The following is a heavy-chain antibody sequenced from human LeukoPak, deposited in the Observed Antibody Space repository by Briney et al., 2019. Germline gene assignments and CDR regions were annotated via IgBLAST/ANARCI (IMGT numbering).Heavy chain of an antibody. Sequence: SETLSLTCTVSGGSISTYYWSWIRQPPGKGLEWIGYVHYSGSTRYSPSLKSRVTISVDMSKNQFSLKLTSVTAADTAVYYCAANSGDYYWYFDLWGRGTLVTVSS. J-gene: IGHJ2*01. CDR1: GGSISTYY. D-gene: IGHD1-26*01. CDR2: VHYSGST. V-gene: IGHV4-59*01. CDR3: AANSGDYYWYFDL.